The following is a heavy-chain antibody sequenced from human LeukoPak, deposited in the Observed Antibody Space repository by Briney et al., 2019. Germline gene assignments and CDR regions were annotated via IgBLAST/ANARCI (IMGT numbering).Heavy chain of an antibody. CDR1: GFTFSSYA. D-gene: IGHD3-3*01. CDR2: ISGSGGAI. Sequence: GGSLRLSCAASGFTFSSYAMNWVRQAPGKGLEWVSYISGSGGAIYYADSVKGRFTISRDNAKNSLYLQMNSLRAEDTAVYYCARPPSITNPYYGMDVWGQGTTVTVSS. J-gene: IGHJ6*02. CDR3: ARPPSITNPYYGMDV. V-gene: IGHV3-48*03.